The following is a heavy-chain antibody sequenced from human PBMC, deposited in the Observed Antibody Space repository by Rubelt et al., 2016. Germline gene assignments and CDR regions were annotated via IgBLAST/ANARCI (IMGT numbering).Heavy chain of an antibody. Sequence: QAPGKGLEWVSAISGSGGSTYYADSVKGRFTISRDNSKNTLYLQMNSLRAEDTAMYYCASDIVAATYVFDYWGQGTLVTVSS. J-gene: IGHJ4*02. CDR2: ISGSGGST. V-gene: IGHV3-23*01. D-gene: IGHD1-26*01. CDR3: ASDIVAATYVFDY.